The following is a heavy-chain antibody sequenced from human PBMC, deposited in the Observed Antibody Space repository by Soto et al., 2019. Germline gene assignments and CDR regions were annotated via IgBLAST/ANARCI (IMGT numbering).Heavy chain of an antibody. Sequence: SETLSLTCAISGGSSSSHSKSWVRQPPGKGLEWIGEIHHDGSTDYNPPLKSRVTISGDTSKNHFSLELSSVTAADTAVYYCATYDVGTIIQDYWGQGTLVTVSS. CDR1: GGSSSSHS. CDR3: ATYDVGTIIQDY. CDR2: IHHDGST. J-gene: IGHJ4*02. V-gene: IGHV4-34*01. D-gene: IGHD2-21*02.